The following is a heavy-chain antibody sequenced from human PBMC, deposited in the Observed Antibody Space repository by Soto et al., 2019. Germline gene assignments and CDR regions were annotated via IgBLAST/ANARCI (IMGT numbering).Heavy chain of an antibody. J-gene: IGHJ4*02. Sequence: PSETLSLTCTVSGDSITSSTYYWGWIRQRTGMGRDGIATIYYKRNKNYTPSLKSRVTISTATSKNPLSLTPSTAAAADTSVYYCARQVIVVEGADIDDWGQGTLVTVSS. CDR3: ARQVIVVEGADIDD. CDR1: GDSITSSTYY. V-gene: IGHV4-39*01. CDR2: IYYKRNK. D-gene: IGHD3-22*01.